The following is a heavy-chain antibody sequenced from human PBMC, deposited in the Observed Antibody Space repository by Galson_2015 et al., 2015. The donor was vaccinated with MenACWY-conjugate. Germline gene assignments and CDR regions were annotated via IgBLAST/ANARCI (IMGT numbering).Heavy chain of an antibody. D-gene: IGHD3-16*01. Sequence: CAISGDSVSNNNAAWNWIRQSPSRGLEWLGRTYYRSKWYNDYAVSMKSRITISPDTSKNQFSLQLNSVTPEDTAFYYCARDLEGLGYWGQGTLVTVSS. CDR3: ARDLEGLGY. J-gene: IGHJ4*02. CDR2: TYYRSKWYN. CDR1: GDSVSNNNAA. V-gene: IGHV6-1*01.